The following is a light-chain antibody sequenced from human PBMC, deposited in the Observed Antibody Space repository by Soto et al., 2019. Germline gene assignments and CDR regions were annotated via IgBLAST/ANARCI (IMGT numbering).Light chain of an antibody. Sequence: QSALTQPASVSGSPGQSITLSCTGTSSDVGSYNLVSWYQQHPGKAPKLMIYEGSKRPSGVSNRFSGSKSGNTASLTISGLRAEDEADYYCCSFAGSNTFVFGTGTQLTDL. CDR3: CSFAGSNTFV. CDR2: EGS. J-gene: IGLJ1*01. CDR1: SSDVGSYNL. V-gene: IGLV2-23*03.